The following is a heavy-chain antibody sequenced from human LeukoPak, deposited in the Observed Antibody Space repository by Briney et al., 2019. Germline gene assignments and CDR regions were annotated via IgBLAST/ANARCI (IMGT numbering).Heavy chain of an antibody. Sequence: GSLRLSCATSGFTLTSYTMHWVRQAPGKGLEWVAVVSYDGTKISYADSVKGRFTMSRDISKNTLYLQMNSLRAEDTAVYYCAKDYYDSSGIFDYWGQGTLVTVSS. CDR3: AKDYYDSSGIFDY. CDR2: VSYDGTKI. CDR1: GFTLTSYT. J-gene: IGHJ4*02. D-gene: IGHD3-22*01. V-gene: IGHV3-30-3*02.